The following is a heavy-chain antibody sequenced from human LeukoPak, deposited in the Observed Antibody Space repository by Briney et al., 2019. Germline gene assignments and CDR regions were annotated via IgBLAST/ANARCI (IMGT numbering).Heavy chain of an antibody. J-gene: IGHJ4*02. D-gene: IGHD2-15*01. CDR1: GFTFSSYG. V-gene: IGHV3-30*18. Sequence: GGSLRLSCAASGFTFSSYGMHWVRQAPGKGLEWVAVISYDGSNKYYADSVKGRFTISRDNSKNTLYLQMNSLRAEDTAVYYCAKDSGFDYWGQGTLVTVSS. CDR3: AKDSGFDY. CDR2: ISYDGSNK.